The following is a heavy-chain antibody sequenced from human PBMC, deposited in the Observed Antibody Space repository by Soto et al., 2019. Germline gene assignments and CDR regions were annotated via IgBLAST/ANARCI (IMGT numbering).Heavy chain of an antibody. D-gene: IGHD3-10*01. J-gene: IGHJ6*02. CDR1: GYTFTTYG. Sequence: QVQLVQSGADVKKPGASVKVSCKASGYTFTTYGISWVRQAPGQGLEWMGWISVYNGNTNYAQKFQGRVTMTTDTSTSTVYMELRSLRSDDTAVYYCARGVSGGAYGLDVWGQGTTVTVSS. CDR3: ARGVSGGAYGLDV. CDR2: ISVYNGNT. V-gene: IGHV1-18*01.